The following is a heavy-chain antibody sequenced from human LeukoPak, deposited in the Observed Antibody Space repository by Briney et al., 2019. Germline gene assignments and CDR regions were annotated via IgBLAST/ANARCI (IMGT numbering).Heavy chain of an antibody. D-gene: IGHD3-3*01. CDR3: ASAFPWGSDFRSGYTDAFDI. CDR2: IYHSGST. J-gene: IGHJ3*02. V-gene: IGHV4-38-2*01. Sequence: SDTLSLTCAVSGYSISSGYYWGWIRQPPGKGLEWIGSIYHSGSTYYNPSLKSRVTISVDTSKNQFSLKLSSVTAADTAVYYCASAFPWGSDFRSGYTDAFDIWGQGTMVTVSS. CDR1: GYSISSGYY.